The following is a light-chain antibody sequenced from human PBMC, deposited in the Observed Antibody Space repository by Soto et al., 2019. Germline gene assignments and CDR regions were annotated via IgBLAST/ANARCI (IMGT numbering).Light chain of an antibody. V-gene: IGKV3-15*01. CDR3: HQYSDWHPYT. CDR1: QSIRSN. Sequence: EIVMTQSPATLSVSPGERATLSCRASQSIRSNLAWFQHKPGQAPRLLIYGASTMGAGFPARFSGSGSGTAFTLTISSLQYDDVAVYYCHQYSDWHPYTFGQGTKLEI. J-gene: IGKJ2*01. CDR2: GAS.